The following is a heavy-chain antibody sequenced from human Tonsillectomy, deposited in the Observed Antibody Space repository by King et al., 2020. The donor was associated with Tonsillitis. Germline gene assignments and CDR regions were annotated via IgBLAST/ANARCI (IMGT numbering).Heavy chain of an antibody. V-gene: IGHV3-23*04. Sequence: QLVQSGGGLVQPGGSLRLSCAASGFTFSTSPMTWVRQAPGKGLEWVSAISASGGTTYYANSVKDRFTISRDNSKNTLYLRMNSLRAEDTAVFYCAKGVLWFGDSEDYWGQGTLVSVSS. CDR3: AKGVLWFGDSEDY. J-gene: IGHJ4*02. CDR1: GFTFSTSP. CDR2: ISASGGTT. D-gene: IGHD3-10*01.